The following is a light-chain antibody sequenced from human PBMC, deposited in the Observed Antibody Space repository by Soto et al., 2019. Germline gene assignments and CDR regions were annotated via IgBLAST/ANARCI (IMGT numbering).Light chain of an antibody. V-gene: IGKV3-15*01. CDR1: QSVSSN. CDR3: QQYNNWPPT. CDR2: GAS. J-gene: IGKJ1*01. Sequence: EIVMTQSPATLSVSPGERATLSCRASQSVSSNLAWYQQKPGQAPRLLIYGASTRPTGIPATFSGSGSGTEFTLTISSLQSEDFAVYYCQQYNNWPPTFGQGTKVEIK.